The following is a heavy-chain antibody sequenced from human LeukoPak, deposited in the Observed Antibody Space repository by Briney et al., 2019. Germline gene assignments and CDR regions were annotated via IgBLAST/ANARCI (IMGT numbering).Heavy chain of an antibody. V-gene: IGHV3-21*01. CDR3: ASSPELQDY. CDR2: ISSSSSYI. J-gene: IGHJ4*02. D-gene: IGHD1-14*01. Sequence: GGSLRLSCSASGFTFSSYSMNWVRQAPGKGLEWVSSISSSSSYIYYADSVKGRFTISRDNAKNSLYLQMNSLRAEDTAVYYCASSPELQDYWGQGTLVTVSS. CDR1: GFTFSSYS.